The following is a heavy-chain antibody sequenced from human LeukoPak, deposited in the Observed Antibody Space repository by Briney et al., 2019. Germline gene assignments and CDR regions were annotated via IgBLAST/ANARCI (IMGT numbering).Heavy chain of an antibody. D-gene: IGHD3-10*01. CDR1: GFTFSSYA. J-gene: IGHJ3*01. Sequence: GGSLRLSCAASGFTFSSYAMSWVRQAPGKGLEWVANIKLDVSETYYVDSVRGRFTISRDNTKNSLYLQMDSLRAEDTAVYYCARKGNAFDFWGQGTMVTVSS. V-gene: IGHV3-7*01. CDR3: ARKGNAFDF. CDR2: IKLDVSET.